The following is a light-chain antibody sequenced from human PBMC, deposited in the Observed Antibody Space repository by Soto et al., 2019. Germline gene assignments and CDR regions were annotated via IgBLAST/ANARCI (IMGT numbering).Light chain of an antibody. CDR2: DVS. CDR3: SSYTSSSTLVV. J-gene: IGLJ2*01. Sequence: SVLTQPASVSGPPGQSITISCTGTSSDVGGYNYVSWYQQHPGKAPKLMIYDVSNRPSGVSNRFSGSKSGNTASLTISGLQAEDEADYYCSSYTSSSTLVVFGGGTKVTVL. V-gene: IGLV2-14*01. CDR1: SSDVGGYNY.